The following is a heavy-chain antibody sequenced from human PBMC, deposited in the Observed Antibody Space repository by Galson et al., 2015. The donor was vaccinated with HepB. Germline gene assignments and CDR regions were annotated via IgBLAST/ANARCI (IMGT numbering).Heavy chain of an antibody. V-gene: IGHV3-48*03. CDR3: ARLTRGHSSGWYRPRGGVGYFDL. J-gene: IGHJ2*01. D-gene: IGHD6-19*01. Sequence: SLRLSCAASGFTFSSYEMNWVRQAPGKGLEWVSYISSSGSTIYYADSVKGRFTISRDNAKNSLYLQMNSLRAEDTAVYYCARLTRGHSSGWYRPRGGVGYFDLLGRGTLVTVSS. CDR2: ISSSGSTI. CDR1: GFTFSSYE.